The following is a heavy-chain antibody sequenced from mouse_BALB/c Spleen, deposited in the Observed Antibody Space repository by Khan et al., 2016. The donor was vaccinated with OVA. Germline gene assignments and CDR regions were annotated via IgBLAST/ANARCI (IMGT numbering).Heavy chain of an antibody. J-gene: IGHJ2*01. CDR3: ARTARIKY. CDR2: ISYSGST. CDR1: GYSITSGYG. D-gene: IGHD1-2*01. Sequence: EVKLEESGPGLVKPSQSLSLTCTVTGYSITSGYGWNWIRQFPGNKLEWMGYISYSGSTNYNPSLKSRISITLDTSKNQFFLQLNSVTTEDTATSYCARTARIKYWGQGTTLTVSS. V-gene: IGHV3-2*02.